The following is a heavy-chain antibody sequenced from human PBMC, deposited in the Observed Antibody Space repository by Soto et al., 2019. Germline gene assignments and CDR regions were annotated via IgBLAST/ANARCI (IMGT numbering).Heavy chain of an antibody. D-gene: IGHD5-18*01. CDR1: GGSMSSYY. CDR3: ARSGYSYGPNPLLY. J-gene: IGHJ4*02. V-gene: IGHV4-59*12. CDR2: IYYSGTT. Sequence: SETLSLTCTVSGGSMSSYYWSWIRQPPGMGLEWIGYIYYSGTTNYNPSLKSRVTISVDTSKNQFSLKLSSVTAADTAVYYCARSGYSYGPNPLLYWGQGTLVTVAS.